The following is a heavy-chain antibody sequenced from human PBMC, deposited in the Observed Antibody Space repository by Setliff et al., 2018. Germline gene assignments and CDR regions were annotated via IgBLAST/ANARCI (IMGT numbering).Heavy chain of an antibody. V-gene: IGHV3-48*01. CDR2: ISSSSSTI. CDR3: ARSYNFWSGPALDV. CDR1: GFTFSSYW. Sequence: GGSLRLSCAASGFTFSSYWMHWVRQVPGKGLEWVSDISSSSSTIYYADSVKGRFTISRDNAQNSLYLQMNSLRAEDTAVYYCARSYNFWSGPALDVWGKGTTVTVSS. J-gene: IGHJ6*04. D-gene: IGHD3-3*01.